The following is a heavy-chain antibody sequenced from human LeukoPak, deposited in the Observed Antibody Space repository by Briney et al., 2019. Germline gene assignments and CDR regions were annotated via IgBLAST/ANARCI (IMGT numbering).Heavy chain of an antibody. D-gene: IGHD1-26*01. J-gene: IGHJ4*02. V-gene: IGHV4-59*01. CDR1: GGSNNNYY. Sequence: SETLFLTCIVSGGSNNNYYWSWVRQPPAKELEWIGYIYYTGSTNSNPSLKSRVILSVATSTIQLSLKLHSVTAADTVVYYCARDQLGSVGEYWGRGTLVTVSS. CDR3: ARDQLGSVGEY. CDR2: IYYTGST.